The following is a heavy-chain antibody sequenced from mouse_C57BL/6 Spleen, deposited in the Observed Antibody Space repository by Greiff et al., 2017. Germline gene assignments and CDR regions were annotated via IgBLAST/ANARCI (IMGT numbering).Heavy chain of an antibody. D-gene: IGHD1-1*01. CDR3: ARGYGSKRYFDV. CDR1: GYTFTSYW. Sequence: QVQLQQPGAELVRPGSSVKLSCKASGYTFTSYWMHWVKQRPIQGLEWIGNIDPSDSETHYNQKFKDKATLTVDKSSSTAYMQLSSLTSEDSAVYYCARGYGSKRYFDVWGTGTTVTVSS. CDR2: IDPSDSET. V-gene: IGHV1-52*01. J-gene: IGHJ1*03.